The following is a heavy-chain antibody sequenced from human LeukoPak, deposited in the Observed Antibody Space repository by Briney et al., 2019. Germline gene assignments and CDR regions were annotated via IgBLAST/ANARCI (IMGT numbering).Heavy chain of an antibody. Sequence: ASVKVSCKASGYTFTSYGISWVRQAPGQGLEWMGWISAYNGNTNYAQKLQGRVTMTTDTTTSTAYMELRSLRSDDTAVYYCARDSWSGYCPQYWGQGTLVTVSS. CDR3: ARDSWSGYCPQY. D-gene: IGHD3-3*01. J-gene: IGHJ4*02. CDR1: GYTFTSYG. V-gene: IGHV1-18*01. CDR2: ISAYNGNT.